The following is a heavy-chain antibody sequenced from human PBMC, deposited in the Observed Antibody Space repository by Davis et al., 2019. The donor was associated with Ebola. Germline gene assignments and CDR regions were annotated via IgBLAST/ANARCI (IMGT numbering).Heavy chain of an antibody. CDR2: IYYSGST. CDR3: ARGGVGYCTNGVCYYYYMDV. J-gene: IGHJ6*03. CDR1: GGSISSYY. D-gene: IGHD2-8*01. V-gene: IGHV4-59*06. Sequence: PSETLSLTCTVSGGSISSYYWSWIRQPAGKGLEWIGYIYYSGSTYYNPSLKSRVTISVDTSKNQFSLKLSSVTAADTAVYYCARGGVGYCTNGVCYYYYMDVWGKGTTVAVSS.